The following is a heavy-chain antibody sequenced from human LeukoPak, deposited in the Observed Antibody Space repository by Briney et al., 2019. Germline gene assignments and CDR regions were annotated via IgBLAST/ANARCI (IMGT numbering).Heavy chain of an antibody. D-gene: IGHD1-26*01. V-gene: IGHV2-5*01. CDR1: GFSLSTSGVA. Sequence: SGPTLVNPTETLTVTCTCYGFSLSTSGVAVGWIRQPPGKALEWLALIYWNDDKYYSPSLRSRPTIIKDTSKNQVGLTMTNADPVDTATYYCAHRITGGTYRLDYWGQGTLVTVSS. CDR2: IYWNDDK. J-gene: IGHJ4*02. CDR3: AHRITGGTYRLDY.